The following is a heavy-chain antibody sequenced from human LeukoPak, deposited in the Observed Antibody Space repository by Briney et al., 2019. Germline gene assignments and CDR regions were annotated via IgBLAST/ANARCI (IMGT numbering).Heavy chain of an antibody. Sequence: GGSLRLSCAASGFTFSNYAMTWVRRAPGKGLEWVSGISGTGGGTYYADSVKGQFTISRDYSKNTLYLLMNSLRAEDTAVYYCAKMASSGSNSVPVTWGQGALVTVSS. CDR2: ISGTGGGT. J-gene: IGHJ5*02. CDR3: AKMASSGSNSVPVT. D-gene: IGHD4/OR15-4a*01. CDR1: GFTFSNYA. V-gene: IGHV3-23*01.